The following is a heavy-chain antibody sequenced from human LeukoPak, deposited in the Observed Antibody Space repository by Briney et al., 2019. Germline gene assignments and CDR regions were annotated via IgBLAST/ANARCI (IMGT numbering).Heavy chain of an antibody. J-gene: IGHJ5*02. Sequence: GGSLRLSCAASGFTFSSYAMHWVRQAPGKGLEWVAVISYDGSNKYYADSVKGRFTISRDNSKNTLYLQMNSLRAEDTAVYYCARETSRVIYGPIDPWGQGTLVTVSS. V-gene: IGHV3-30-3*01. D-gene: IGHD2-21*01. CDR3: ARETSRVIYGPIDP. CDR1: GFTFSSYA. CDR2: ISYDGSNK.